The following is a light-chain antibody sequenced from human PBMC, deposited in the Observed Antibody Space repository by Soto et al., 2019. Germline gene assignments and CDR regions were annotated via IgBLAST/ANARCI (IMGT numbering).Light chain of an antibody. CDR3: NSRASGTTYV. Sequence: QSVLTQPASVSGSPGQSITISCIGTSSDVGAYNYVSWYQQLPGKAPKLMIYEVSNRPSGISNRFSGPKSGNTASLTISGLQTEDEADYYCNSRASGTTYVFGTGTKVTVL. CDR1: SSDVGAYNY. J-gene: IGLJ1*01. CDR2: EVS. V-gene: IGLV2-14*01.